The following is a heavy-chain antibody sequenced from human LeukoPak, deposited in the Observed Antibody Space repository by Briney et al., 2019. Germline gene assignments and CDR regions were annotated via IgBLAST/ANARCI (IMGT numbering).Heavy chain of an antibody. CDR1: GGSFSGYY. J-gene: IGHJ5*02. D-gene: IGHD3-10*01. CDR2: INHSGST. Sequence: SETLSLTCAVYGGSFSGYYWSWLRQPPGKGLEWIGEINHSGSTNYNPSLKSRVTISVDTSKNQFSLKLSSVTAADTAVYYCARRPALKLLWFGELLAWFDPWGQGTLVTVSS. CDR3: ARRPALKLLWFGELLAWFDP. V-gene: IGHV4-34*01.